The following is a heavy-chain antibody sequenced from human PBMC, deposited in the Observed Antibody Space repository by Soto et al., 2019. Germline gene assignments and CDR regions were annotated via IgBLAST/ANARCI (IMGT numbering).Heavy chain of an antibody. CDR1: GFTFSSYS. Sequence: GGSLSLSCAASGFTFSSYSMNWVRQAPGKGLEWVSSISSSSSYIYYADSVKGRFTISRDNAKNSLYLQMNSLRAEDTAVYYCARETPDCLEWLLCGFDPWGQGTLVTVSS. V-gene: IGHV3-21*01. D-gene: IGHD3-3*01. J-gene: IGHJ5*02. CDR2: ISSSSSYI. CDR3: ARETPDCLEWLLCGFDP.